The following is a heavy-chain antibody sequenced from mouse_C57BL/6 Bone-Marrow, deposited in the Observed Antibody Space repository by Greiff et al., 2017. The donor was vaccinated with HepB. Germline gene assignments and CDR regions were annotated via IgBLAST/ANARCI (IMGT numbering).Heavy chain of an antibody. D-gene: IGHD1-1*01. CDR3: ARLRLRDWYFDV. CDR1: GFTFSDYY. Sequence: EVMLVESGGGLVQPGGSLKLSCAASGFTFSDYYMYWVRQTPEKRLEWVAYISNGGGSTYYPDTVKGRFTISRDNAKNTLYLQMSRLKSEDTAMYYCARLRLRDWYFDVWGTGTTVTVSS. J-gene: IGHJ1*03. CDR2: ISNGGGST. V-gene: IGHV5-12*01.